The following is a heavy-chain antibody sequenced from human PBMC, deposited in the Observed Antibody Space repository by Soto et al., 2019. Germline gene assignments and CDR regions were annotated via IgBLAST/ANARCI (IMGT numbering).Heavy chain of an antibody. J-gene: IGHJ4*02. V-gene: IGHV1-69*02. CDR1: GDSFSSYT. D-gene: IGHD4-4*01. CDR3: ARVGTTVGPYFDY. CDR2: IIPILGIA. Sequence: SPVNVSCKTSGDSFSSYTISWVRQAPGQGLEWMGRIIPILGIANYAQKFQGRVTITADKSTSTAYMELSSLRSEDTAVYYCARVGTTVGPYFDYWGQGTLVTVSS.